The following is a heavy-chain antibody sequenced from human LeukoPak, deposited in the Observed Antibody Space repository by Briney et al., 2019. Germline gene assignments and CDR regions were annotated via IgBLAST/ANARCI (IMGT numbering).Heavy chain of an antibody. D-gene: IGHD3-10*02. CDR1: GFSFSNYW. Sequence: GGSLRLSCAASGFSFSNYWMSWVRQAPGKGLEWVANIKQDASEKNYVDSVKGRFTISRDNAKNSLYLQMNSLRAEDTAVYYCAELGITMIGGVWGKGTTVTISS. J-gene: IGHJ6*04. V-gene: IGHV3-7*01. CDR2: IKQDASEK. CDR3: AELGITMIGGV.